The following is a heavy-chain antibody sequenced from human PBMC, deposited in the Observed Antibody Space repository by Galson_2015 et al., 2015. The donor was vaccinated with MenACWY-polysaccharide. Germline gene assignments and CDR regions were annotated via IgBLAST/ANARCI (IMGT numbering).Heavy chain of an antibody. D-gene: IGHD2-15*01. CDR3: ARVFCSGSSCYFDP. CDR1: GDTFSNYA. V-gene: IGHV1-69*04. CDR2: IIPFLGIA. J-gene: IGHJ5*02. Sequence: SVKVSCKASGDTFSNYAISWVRQAPGQGLEWMGRIIPFLGIAKYAQKFQDRATITADKSTSTVYMELSSLRSEDTAVYYCARVFCSGSSCYFDPWGQGTQVTVSS.